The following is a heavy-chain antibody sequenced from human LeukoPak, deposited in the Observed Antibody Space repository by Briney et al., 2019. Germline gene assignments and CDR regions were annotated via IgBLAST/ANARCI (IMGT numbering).Heavy chain of an antibody. CDR1: GYTFSIYG. Sequence: ASVKVSCKATGYTFSIYGITWVRQAPGQRLEWMGWISAYNGNTNYAQEYQGRVTMTTDTSTTTAYMDLRSLRSDDTAMYYCASTDGYCSSTSCYTLFDIWGQGTMVLVSS. J-gene: IGHJ3*02. V-gene: IGHV1-18*01. CDR2: ISAYNGNT. D-gene: IGHD2-2*02. CDR3: ASTDGYCSSTSCYTLFDI.